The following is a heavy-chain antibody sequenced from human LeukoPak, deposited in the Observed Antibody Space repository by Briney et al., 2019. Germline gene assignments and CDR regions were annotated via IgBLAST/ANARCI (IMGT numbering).Heavy chain of an antibody. Sequence: SETLSLTCTVSGGSISSSSYYWGWIRQPPGKGLEWIGSIYYSGSTYYNPSLKSRVTISVDTSKNQFSLKLSSVTAADTAVYYCAKIVVRGAIRYFDYWGQGTLVTVSS. CDR3: AKIVVRGAIRYFDY. V-gene: IGHV4-39*01. CDR2: IYYSGST. CDR1: GGSISSSSYY. D-gene: IGHD3-10*01. J-gene: IGHJ4*02.